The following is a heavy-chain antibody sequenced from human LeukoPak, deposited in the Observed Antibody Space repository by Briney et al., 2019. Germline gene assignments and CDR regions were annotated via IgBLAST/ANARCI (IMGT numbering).Heavy chain of an antibody. CDR3: ARGSIAVAGTDGGGYYYYYYMDV. J-gene: IGHJ6*03. CDR1: GGTFSSYA. V-gene: IGHV1-69*13. Sequence: ASVKVSCKASGGTFSSYAISWVRQAPGQGLEWMGGIIPIFGTANYAQKFQGRVTITADESTSTAYMELSSLRSEDTAVYYCARGSIAVAGTDGGGYYYYYYMDVWGKGTTVTVSS. CDR2: IIPIFGTA. D-gene: IGHD6-19*01.